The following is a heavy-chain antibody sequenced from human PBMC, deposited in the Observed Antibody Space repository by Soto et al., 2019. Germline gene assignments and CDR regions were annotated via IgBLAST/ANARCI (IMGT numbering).Heavy chain of an antibody. CDR2: INPNSGGT. J-gene: IGHJ6*02. Sequence: GASVKVSCKASGYIFTGYYMHWVRQAPGQGLEWMGWINPNSGGTNYAQKFQGWVTMTRDTSISTAYMELSRLRSDDTAVYYCARERYSSGYLCGMDVWGQGTTVTVSS. D-gene: IGHD3-22*01. CDR3: ARERYSSGYLCGMDV. V-gene: IGHV1-2*04. CDR1: GYIFTGYY.